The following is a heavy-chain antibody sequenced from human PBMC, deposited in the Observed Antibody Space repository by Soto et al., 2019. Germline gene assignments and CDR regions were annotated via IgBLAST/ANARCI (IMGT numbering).Heavy chain of an antibody. V-gene: IGHV3-33*01. CDR1: GFTFSSYG. CDR2: IWYDGSNK. J-gene: IGHJ6*02. Sequence: GGSLRLSCAASGFTFSSYGMHWVRQAPGKGLEWVAVIWYDGSNKYYADSVKGRFTISRDNSKNTLYLQMNSLRAEDTAVYYCARDRLTTVVTWPYYYYGMDVWGQGTTVTVSS. D-gene: IGHD4-17*01. CDR3: ARDRLTTVVTWPYYYYGMDV.